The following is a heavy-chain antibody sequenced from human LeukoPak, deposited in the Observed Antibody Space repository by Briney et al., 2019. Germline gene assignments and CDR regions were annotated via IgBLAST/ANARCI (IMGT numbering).Heavy chain of an antibody. J-gene: IGHJ4*02. Sequence: SETLSLTCAVYGGSFSGYYWSWIRQPPGKGLEWIGYIYYSGSTYYNPSLKSRVTISVDTSKNQFSLKLSSVTAADTAVYYCAGRPARGSFDYWGQGTLVTVSS. V-gene: IGHV4-30-4*01. CDR3: AGRPARGSFDY. CDR2: IYYSGST. CDR1: GGSFSGYY. D-gene: IGHD3-16*01.